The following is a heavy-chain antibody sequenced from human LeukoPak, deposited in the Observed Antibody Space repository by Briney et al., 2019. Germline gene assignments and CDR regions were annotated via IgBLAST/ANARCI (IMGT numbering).Heavy chain of an antibody. Sequence: GGSLRLSCAASGFNFSIYSMNWVRQAPGKGLEWVSYITRSSTTIYYADSVKGRFTISRDNSKNTLYLQMNSLRAEDTAVYYCAKVFGFWSGPYWGQGTLVTVSS. J-gene: IGHJ4*02. V-gene: IGHV3-48*01. CDR2: ITRSSTTI. D-gene: IGHD3-3*01. CDR1: GFNFSIYS. CDR3: AKVFGFWSGPY.